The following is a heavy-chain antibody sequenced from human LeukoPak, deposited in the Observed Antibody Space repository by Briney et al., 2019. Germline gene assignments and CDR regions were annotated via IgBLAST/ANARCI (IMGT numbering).Heavy chain of an antibody. CDR3: ARHLSYGDLTWGWFDP. J-gene: IGHJ5*02. D-gene: IGHD4-17*01. CDR1: GGSISSYY. CDR2: IYYSGST. V-gene: IGHV4-59*08. Sequence: PSETLSLTCTVSGGSISSYYWSWIRQPPGKGLEWIGYIYYSGSTNYNPSLKNRVTISVDTSKNQFSLKLSSVTAADTAVYYCARHLSYGDLTWGWFDPWGQGTLVTVSS.